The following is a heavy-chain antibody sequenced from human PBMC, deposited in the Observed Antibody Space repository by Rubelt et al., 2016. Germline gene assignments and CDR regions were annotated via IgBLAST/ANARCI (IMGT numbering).Heavy chain of an antibody. CDR1: GGSISSYY. V-gene: IGHV4-59*01. CDR3: ARDYGQWLVRDAFDI. D-gene: IGHD6-19*01. CDR2: IYYSGRT. Sequence: QVQLQESGPGLVKPSETLSLTCTVSGGSISSYYWSWIRQPPGKGLEWIGYIYYSGRTNYNPSLKSRVTLAVDTSKNQFSLKLSSVTAADTAVYYCARDYGQWLVRDAFDIWGQGTMVTVSS. J-gene: IGHJ3*02.